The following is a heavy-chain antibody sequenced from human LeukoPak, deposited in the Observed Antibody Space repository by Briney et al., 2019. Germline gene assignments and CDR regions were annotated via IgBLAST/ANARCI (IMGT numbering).Heavy chain of an antibody. CDR3: AGIRTIVCRPNWFDA. CDR1: GGSISSSDYY. J-gene: IGHJ5*02. Sequence: SETLSLTCTVSGGSISSSDYYWSWIRQPPGKGLEWIGYIYYSGSTYYNPSLKSRVTISVDTSKNQFSLKLSSVTAAGTAVYYCAGIRTIVCRPNWFDASGQGTLVTVSS. CDR2: IYYSGST. V-gene: IGHV4-30-4*08. D-gene: IGHD2-15*01.